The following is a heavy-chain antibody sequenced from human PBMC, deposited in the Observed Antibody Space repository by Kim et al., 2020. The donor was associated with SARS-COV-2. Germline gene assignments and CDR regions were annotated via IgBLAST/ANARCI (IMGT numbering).Heavy chain of an antibody. CDR1: GGSISSSSYY. D-gene: IGHD3-10*01. Sequence: SETLSLTCTVSGGSISSSSYYWGWIRQPPGKGLEWIGSIYYSGSTYYNPSLKSRVTISVDTSKNQFSLKLSSVTAADTAVYYCARPDSYSGSGSYGDLAHVWFDPWGQGTLVTVSS. J-gene: IGHJ5*02. V-gene: IGHV4-39*01. CDR3: ARPDSYSGSGSYGDLAHVWFDP. CDR2: IYYSGST.